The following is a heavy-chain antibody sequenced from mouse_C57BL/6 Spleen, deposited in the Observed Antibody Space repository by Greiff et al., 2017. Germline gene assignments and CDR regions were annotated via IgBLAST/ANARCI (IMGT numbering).Heavy chain of an antibody. D-gene: IGHD2-4*01. V-gene: IGHV1-80*01. CDR1: GYAFSSYW. Sequence: QVQLQQSGAELVKPGASVKISCKASGYAFSSYWMNWVKQRPGKGLEWIGQIYPGDGDTNYNGKFKGKATLTADKSSSPAYMQLSSLTSEDSAVYFCARRGYDYDDVGGAMDYWGQGTSVTVSS. J-gene: IGHJ4*01. CDR2: IYPGDGDT. CDR3: ARRGYDYDDVGGAMDY.